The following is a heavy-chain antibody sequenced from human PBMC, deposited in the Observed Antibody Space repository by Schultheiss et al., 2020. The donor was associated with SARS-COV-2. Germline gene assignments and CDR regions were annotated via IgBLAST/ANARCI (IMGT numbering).Heavy chain of an antibody. V-gene: IGHV4-31*03. D-gene: IGHD4-11*01. J-gene: IGHJ6*02. CDR2: IYYSGST. Sequence: SETLSLTCTVSGGSISSGGYYWSWIRQHPGKGLEWIGYIYYSGSTYYNPSLKSRVTLSVDTSNNQFSLKLSSVTAADTAVYYCARLYSNYAYYYYGMDVWGQGTTVTVSS. CDR3: ARLYSNYAYYYYGMDV. CDR1: GGSISSGGYY.